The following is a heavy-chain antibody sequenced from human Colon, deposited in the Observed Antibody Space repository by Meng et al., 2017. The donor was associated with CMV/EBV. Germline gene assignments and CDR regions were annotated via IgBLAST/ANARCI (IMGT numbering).Heavy chain of an antibody. Sequence: GFTFNNYCMHWVRQAPGKELVWVSRINTDGSDTTYADSVKDRFTISRDNAKNTVYLQMNSLRAEDTALYYCARIGRAKRERPFDFWGQGTLVTVSS. CDR3: ARIGRAKRERPFDF. V-gene: IGHV3-74*01. CDR2: INTDGSDT. D-gene: IGHD1-1*01. CDR1: GFTFNNYC. J-gene: IGHJ4*02.